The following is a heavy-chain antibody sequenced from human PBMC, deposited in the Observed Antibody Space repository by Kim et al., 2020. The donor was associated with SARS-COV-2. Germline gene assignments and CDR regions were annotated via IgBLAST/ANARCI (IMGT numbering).Heavy chain of an antibody. V-gene: IGHV3-15*01. D-gene: IGHD3-22*01. CDR2: IKSKTDGGTT. J-gene: IGHJ4*02. CDR3: TTLCVGDSSGYYPFECDY. CDR1: GFTFSNAW. Sequence: GGSLRLSCAASGFTFSNAWMSWVRQAPGKGLEWVGRIKSKTDGGTTDYAAPVKGRFTISRDDSKNTLYLQMNSLKTEDTAVYYCTTLCVGDSSGYYPFECDYWGQGTLVTVSS.